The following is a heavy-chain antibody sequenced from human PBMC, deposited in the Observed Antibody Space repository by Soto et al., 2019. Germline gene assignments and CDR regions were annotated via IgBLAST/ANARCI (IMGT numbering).Heavy chain of an antibody. V-gene: IGHV1-18*01. CDR3: ARDNGYESDY. CDR1: GYTFTSYG. CDR2: ISAYNGNT. J-gene: IGHJ4*02. Sequence: QVQLVQSGAEVKKPGASVRVSCKASGYTFTSYGISWVRQAPGQGLEWMGWISAYNGNTNYAQKLQGGVTMTTDTYTNPAYMELRSLRSDDTAVYSCARDNGYESDYWGQGTLVTVSS. D-gene: IGHD5-12*01.